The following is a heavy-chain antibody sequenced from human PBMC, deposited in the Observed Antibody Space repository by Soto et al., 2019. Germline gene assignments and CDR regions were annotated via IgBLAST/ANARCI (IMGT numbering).Heavy chain of an antibody. Sequence: SENLFLPCAVYGGSFSGYYWSWIRQPPGKGLEWIGEINHSGSTNYNPSLKSRVTISVDTSKNQFSLKLSSVTAADTAVYYCARRYFDWLFSGRSWFDPWGQGTLVTVSS. CDR3: ARRYFDWLFSGRSWFDP. CDR1: GGSFSGYY. D-gene: IGHD3-9*01. J-gene: IGHJ5*02. V-gene: IGHV4-34*01. CDR2: INHSGST.